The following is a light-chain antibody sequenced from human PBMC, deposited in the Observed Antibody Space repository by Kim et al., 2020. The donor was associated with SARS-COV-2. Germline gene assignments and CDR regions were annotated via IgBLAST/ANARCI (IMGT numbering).Light chain of an antibody. CDR3: QVWDSSSDHVV. CDR2: YDE. J-gene: IGLJ2*01. Sequence: SYELTQPPSVSVAPGKTARITCGGNNLGRQSVHWYQQKPGQAPVLVIYYDENRPSGIPERFSGSNSGNTATLTISRVEAGDEADYYCQVWDSSSDHVVFG. V-gene: IGLV3-21*04. CDR1: NLGRQS.